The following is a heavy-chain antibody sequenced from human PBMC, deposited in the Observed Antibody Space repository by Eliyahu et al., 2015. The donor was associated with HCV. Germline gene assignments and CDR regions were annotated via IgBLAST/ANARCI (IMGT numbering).Heavy chain of an antibody. CDR3: ARDSIPVASIAWLEE. J-gene: IGHJ4*02. Sequence: QVQLVESGGGVVQPGRSLRLSCTASGLTFTGYGMHWVRQAPGKGLEWVAAIWYDGTNKNYTDSVKGRFSISRDNSKNTLYLQMNSLGVEDTAVYYCARDSIPVASIAWLEEWGQGTLVTVSS. CDR2: IWYDGTNK. V-gene: IGHV3-33*01. D-gene: IGHD5-12*01. CDR1: GLTFTGYG.